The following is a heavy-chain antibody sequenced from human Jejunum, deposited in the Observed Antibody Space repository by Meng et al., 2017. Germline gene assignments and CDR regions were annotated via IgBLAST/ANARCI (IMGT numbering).Heavy chain of an antibody. V-gene: IGHV3-73*01. CDR2: ITTKANYYAT. D-gene: IGHD3-22*01. CDR3: TPSHSGGYYYVPFDS. J-gene: IGHJ4*02. Sequence: GESLKISCAASGFTFSGATMHWVRQASGKGLEWVGRITTKANYYATAYAASVKGRFTISRDDSKTTAYLQMNSLKTEHTAVYYCTPSHSGGYYYVPFDSWGQGTLVTVSS. CDR1: GFTFSGAT.